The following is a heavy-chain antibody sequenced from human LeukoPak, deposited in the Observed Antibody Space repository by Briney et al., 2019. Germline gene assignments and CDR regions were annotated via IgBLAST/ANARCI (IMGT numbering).Heavy chain of an antibody. J-gene: IGHJ3*02. CDR1: GFTFSSYW. D-gene: IGHD2/OR15-2a*01. CDR3: ARDFRSMADAFDI. V-gene: IGHV3-7*05. Sequence: PGGSLRLSCAASGFTFSSYWMSWVRQAPGKGLEWVANIKQDGSEKYYVDSVKGRFTISRDNAKNSLYLQMNSLRAEDTAVYYCARDFRSMADAFDIWGQGTMVTVSS. CDR2: IKQDGSEK.